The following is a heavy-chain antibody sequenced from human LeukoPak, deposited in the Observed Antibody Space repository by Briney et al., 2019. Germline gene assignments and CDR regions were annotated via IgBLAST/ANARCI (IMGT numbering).Heavy chain of an antibody. J-gene: IGHJ3*02. D-gene: IGHD3-22*01. CDR1: GGTFSSYA. CDR3: ATTYYYDRWGRAFDI. Sequence: ASVKVSCKASGGTFSSYAISWVRQAPGQGLEWMGGVIPIFGTAKYAQKFQGRVTITADESTSTAYMELSSLRSEDTAVYYCATTYYYDRWGRAFDIWGQGTMVTVSS. V-gene: IGHV1-69*01. CDR2: VIPIFGTA.